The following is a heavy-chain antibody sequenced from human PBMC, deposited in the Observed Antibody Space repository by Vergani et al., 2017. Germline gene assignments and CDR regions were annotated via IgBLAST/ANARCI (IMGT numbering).Heavy chain of an antibody. CDR1: GYSISSGYY. J-gene: IGHJ3*02. V-gene: IGHV4-38-2*01. CDR2: IYHSGST. D-gene: IGHD3-3*01. Sequence: QVQLQESGPGLVKPSETLCLTCAVSGYSISSGYYWGWIRQPPGKGLEWIGSIYHSGSTYYNPSLKSRVTISVDPSKNQFSLKLSSVTAADTVVYYCARLRDXWSGYYTGSDAFDIWGQGTMVTVSS. CDR3: ARLRDXWSGYYTGSDAFDI.